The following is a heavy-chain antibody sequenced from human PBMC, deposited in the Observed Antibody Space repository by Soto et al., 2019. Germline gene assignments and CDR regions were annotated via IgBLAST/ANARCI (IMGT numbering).Heavy chain of an antibody. CDR1: GFTFRSYA. V-gene: IGHV3-23*01. J-gene: IGHJ3*02. D-gene: IGHD3-3*01. CDR3: AKHSTTYDFWSGAVKGAFDI. Sequence: GSLRLSCAASGFTFRSYAITWVRQAPGKGLEWVSGISDSGDSTHYADSVKGRFTISRDNSKNTLYLQMNSLRAEDTAVYYCAKHSTTYDFWSGAVKGAFDIWGQGTMVTVS. CDR2: ISDSGDST.